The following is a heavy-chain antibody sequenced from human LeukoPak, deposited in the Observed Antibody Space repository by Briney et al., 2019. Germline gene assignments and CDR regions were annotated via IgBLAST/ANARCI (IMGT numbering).Heavy chain of an antibody. CDR3: ARGRPRYQLLWTGQSNWFDP. J-gene: IGHJ5*02. Sequence: SETLSLTCTVSGGSISSYYWSWIRQPPGKGLEWIGYIYYSGSTNYNPSLKSRVTISVDTSKNQFSLKLSSVTAADTAVYYCARGRPRYQLLWTGQSNWFDPWGQGTLVTVSS. D-gene: IGHD2-2*01. V-gene: IGHV4-59*01. CDR1: GGSISSYY. CDR2: IYYSGST.